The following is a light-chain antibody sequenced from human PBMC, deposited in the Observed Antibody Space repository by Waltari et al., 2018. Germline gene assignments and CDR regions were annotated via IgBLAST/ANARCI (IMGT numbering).Light chain of an antibody. CDR2: WAS. J-gene: IGKJ2*01. Sequence: DFVMTQFPDSLAVSLGERATINCKSNQSVLYSSNHKNFLAWYQQKAGQPPKLLIYWASTRESGVPDRFSGSGSGTDFTLTISSLQAEDVAVYYCQQYYTTPYTFGQGTKLEIK. CDR1: QSVLYSSNHKNF. V-gene: IGKV4-1*01. CDR3: QQYYTTPYT.